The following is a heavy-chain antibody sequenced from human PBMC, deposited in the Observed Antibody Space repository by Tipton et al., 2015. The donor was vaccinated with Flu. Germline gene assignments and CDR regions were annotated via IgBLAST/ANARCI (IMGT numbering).Heavy chain of an antibody. CDR1: GFTFSNYA. CDR3: TRGGEFSYVPPDY. D-gene: IGHD5-18*01. CDR2: FSTSGGTT. J-gene: IGHJ4*02. V-gene: IGHV3-23*01. Sequence: SLRLSCAASGFTFSNYAMSWVRQAPGKGLEWVSGFSTSGGTTDYADSVKGRFTISRDNAKNTVYLQVNSLRAEDTAVYYCTRGGEFSYVPPDYWGQGTLVAVSS.